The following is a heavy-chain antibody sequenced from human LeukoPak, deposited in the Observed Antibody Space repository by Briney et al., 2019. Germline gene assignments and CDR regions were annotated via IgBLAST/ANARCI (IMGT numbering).Heavy chain of an antibody. V-gene: IGHV3-33*01. CDR1: GFTFSSYG. CDR2: IWYDGSNK. D-gene: IGHD6-19*01. CDR3: GRDPYSSGFNWFDA. Sequence: PGRSLRLSCAASGFTFSSYGMHWVRQAPGKGLEWVAVIWYDGSNKYYVDSVKGRFTISRDNSKNTVYLQMNSLRAEDTAVYYWGRDPYSSGFNWFDAWGQGTLVTVSS. J-gene: IGHJ5*02.